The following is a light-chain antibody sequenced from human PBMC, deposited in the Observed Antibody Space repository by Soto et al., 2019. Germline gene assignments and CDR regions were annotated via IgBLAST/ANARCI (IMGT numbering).Light chain of an antibody. V-gene: IGLV2-8*01. CDR3: KSYAGSNTYV. J-gene: IGLJ1*01. CDR1: KXDIGVYDF. CDR2: EVV. Sequence: QSVLTQPPSASGSPGQSVTIYCTGTKXDIGVYDFVSWYQHHPGKAPRLIIYEVVQRPSGVPDRFSGSKSGNTASLTVSGLRAADEADYFCKSYAGSNTYVFGSGTKVTVL.